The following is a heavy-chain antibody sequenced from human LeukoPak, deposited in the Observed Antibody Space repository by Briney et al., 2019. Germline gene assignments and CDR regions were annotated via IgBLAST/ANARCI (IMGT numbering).Heavy chain of an antibody. CDR3: ARENYYGSGSYYKTFDY. Sequence: GGSLRLSCAASGFTFSSYEMNWLRQAPGKGLEWVSYISSSGSPIYYADSVKGRFTISRDNAKNSLYLQMNSLRAEDTAVYYCARENYYGSGSYYKTFDYWGQGTLVTVSS. CDR1: GFTFSSYE. J-gene: IGHJ4*02. CDR2: ISSSGSPI. V-gene: IGHV3-48*03. D-gene: IGHD3-10*01.